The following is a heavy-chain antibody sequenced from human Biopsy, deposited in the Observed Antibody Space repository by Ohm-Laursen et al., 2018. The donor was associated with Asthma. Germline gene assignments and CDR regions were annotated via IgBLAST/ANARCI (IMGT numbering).Heavy chain of an antibody. CDR1: GFTFDNYT. CDR2: ILCDGRNT. J-gene: IGHJ6*02. Sequence: SLRLSCAASGFTFDNYTMHWVRQAPGKGLEWVTIILCDGRNTYYADSVEGRFTISRDNSKNTLFLQMSSLRPEDTAVYYCARRAPPGIVVPPVGGGMDVWGQGTTVTVSS. D-gene: IGHD2-2*01. CDR3: ARRAPPGIVVPPVGGGMDV. V-gene: IGHV3-30*04.